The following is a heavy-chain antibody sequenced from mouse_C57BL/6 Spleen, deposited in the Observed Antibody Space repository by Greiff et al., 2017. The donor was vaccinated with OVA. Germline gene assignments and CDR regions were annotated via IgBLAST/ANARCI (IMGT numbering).Heavy chain of an antibody. CDR2: IYYSGTI. J-gene: IGHJ2*01. Sequence: VQLKQSGPGLVKPSQTVFLTCTVTGISITTGNYRWSWIRQFPGNKLEWIGYIYYSGTITYNPSLTSRTTITRDTPKNQFFLEMNSLTAEDTATYYCARDRLTGIDFDYWGQGTTLTVSS. CDR3: ARDRLTGIDFDY. CDR1: GISITTGNYR. V-gene: IGHV3-5*01. D-gene: IGHD4-1*01.